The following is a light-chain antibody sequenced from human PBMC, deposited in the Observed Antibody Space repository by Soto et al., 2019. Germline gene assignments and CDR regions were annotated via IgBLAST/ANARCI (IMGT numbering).Light chain of an antibody. Sequence: QSALTQPPSVSASPGQSVTISCTGTASDVGGYNRVSWYQQPPGTAPKLMIYEVSNRPSGVPDRFSGSKSGNTASLTISGLQAEDEADYYCSSYTSSNTVLFGGGTKVTVL. CDR2: EVS. CDR1: ASDVGGYNR. CDR3: SSYTSSNTVL. J-gene: IGLJ2*01. V-gene: IGLV2-18*02.